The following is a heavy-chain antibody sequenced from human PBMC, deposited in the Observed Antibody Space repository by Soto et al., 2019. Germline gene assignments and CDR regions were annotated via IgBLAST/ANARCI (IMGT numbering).Heavy chain of an antibody. CDR1: GSPFSMFG. CDR2: ISWHGNDK. Sequence: RPLPPSSPSPGSPFSMFGIHWVRQAPRKGLEWVAFISWHGNDKFYSPSVRGRFHISRHNFKNPVYLQMNGLKAEDTALYYCAHTYYDDYGVDSWGQGTLVTVSS. CDR3: AHTYYDDYGVDS. V-gene: IGHV3-33*05. D-gene: IGHD4-17*01. J-gene: IGHJ1*01.